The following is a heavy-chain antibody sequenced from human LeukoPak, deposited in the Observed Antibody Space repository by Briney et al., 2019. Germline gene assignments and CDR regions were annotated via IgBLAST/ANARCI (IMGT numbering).Heavy chain of an antibody. V-gene: IGHV3-30*02. CDR1: EFTFSSYG. J-gene: IGHJ4*02. CDR2: IRNDGSNK. D-gene: IGHD1-26*01. Sequence: PGGSLRLSCAASEFTFSSYGMHWVRQAPGKGLEWVAFIRNDGSNKYYADSVKGRFTISRDNFKKTMFLEMNSLRTEGTAVYHCAKDRWVGATDYFDYWGQGTQVTVST. CDR3: AKDRWVGATDYFDY.